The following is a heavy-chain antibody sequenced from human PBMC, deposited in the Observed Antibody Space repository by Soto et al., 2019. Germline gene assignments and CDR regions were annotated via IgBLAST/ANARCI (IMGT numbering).Heavy chain of an antibody. J-gene: IGHJ6*02. CDR2: ISSDGSNK. CDR1: GFTFSKHA. V-gene: IGHV3-30-3*01. CDR3: ARMASFYCSGGSCYPTYGMDV. Sequence: QVQLVESGGGVVQPGRSLRLSCAASGFTFSKHAMHWVRQAPGKGLEWVAVISSDGSNKYYADSVKGRFTISRDNSKNTLHLQMNSLSAEDTAVCYCARMASFYCSGGSCYPTYGMDVWGQGTTVTVSS. D-gene: IGHD2-15*01.